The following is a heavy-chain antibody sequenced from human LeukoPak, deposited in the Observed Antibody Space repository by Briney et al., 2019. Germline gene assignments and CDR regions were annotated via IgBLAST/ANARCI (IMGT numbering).Heavy chain of an antibody. CDR1: GFTFSSYA. CDR2: ISGSGGST. Sequence: GGSLRLSCAASGFTFSSYAMSWVRQAPGKGLEWVSAISGSGGSTYYAGSVKGRFTISRDNSKNTLYLQMNSLRAEDTAVYYCEKDRSSEQSYWGQGTLATVSS. V-gene: IGHV3-23*01. J-gene: IGHJ4*02. D-gene: IGHD3-10*01. CDR3: EKDRSSEQSY.